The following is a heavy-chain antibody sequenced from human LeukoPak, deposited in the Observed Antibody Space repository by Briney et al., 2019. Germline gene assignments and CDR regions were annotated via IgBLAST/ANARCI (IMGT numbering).Heavy chain of an antibody. CDR1: GFTFSSYS. Sequence: GGSLRLSCAASGFTFSSYSVNWVRQAPGKGLEWVSSISSSSSYIYYADSVKGRFTISRDNAKNSLYLQMNSLRAEDTAVYYCARGGRRGGYFDYWGQGTMVTVSS. CDR2: ISSSSSYI. J-gene: IGHJ4*02. CDR3: ARGGRRGGYFDY. D-gene: IGHD3-10*01. V-gene: IGHV3-21*01.